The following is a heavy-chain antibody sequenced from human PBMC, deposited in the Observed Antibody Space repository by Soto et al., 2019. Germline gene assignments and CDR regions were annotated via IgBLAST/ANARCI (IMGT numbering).Heavy chain of an antibody. J-gene: IGHJ4*02. V-gene: IGHV3-33*01. CDR2: IWYDGSNK. D-gene: IGHD2-15*01. CDR1: GFTFSSYG. Sequence: PGGSLRLSCAASGFTFSSYGMHWVRQAPGKGLEWVAVIWYDGSNKYYADSVKGRFTISRDNSKNTLYLQMNSLRAEDTAVYYCAREYCSGGSCSQIDYWGQGTLVTVSS. CDR3: AREYCSGGSCSQIDY.